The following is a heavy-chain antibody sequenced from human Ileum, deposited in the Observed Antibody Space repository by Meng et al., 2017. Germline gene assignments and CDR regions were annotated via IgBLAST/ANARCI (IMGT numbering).Heavy chain of an antibody. CDR1: GFTFSSYA. CDR3: AKDERLAGFIDY. D-gene: IGHD6-19*01. CDR2: ILYDGISK. V-gene: IGHV3-30*04. J-gene: IGHJ4*02. Sequence: GESLKISCAASGFTFSSYAMHWVRQAPGKGLEWVAVILYDGISKFYADSVKGRFTLSRDNSENTLYLQMNSLRAEDTAVYYCAKDERLAGFIDYWGQGTLVTVSS.